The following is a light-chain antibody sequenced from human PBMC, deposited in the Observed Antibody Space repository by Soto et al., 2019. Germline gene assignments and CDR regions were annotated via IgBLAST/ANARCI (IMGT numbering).Light chain of an antibody. CDR3: QQSYSTLFT. Sequence: DIQMTQSPSSLSASVGDRVTITCRASQSISNYINWYQQKPGRAPKLLIYAASTLQAGVPSRFSGCGSGSDFTLTISSLQPEDFATYFCQQSYSTLFTFGPGTKVDI. CDR1: QSISNY. J-gene: IGKJ3*01. CDR2: AAS. V-gene: IGKV1-39*01.